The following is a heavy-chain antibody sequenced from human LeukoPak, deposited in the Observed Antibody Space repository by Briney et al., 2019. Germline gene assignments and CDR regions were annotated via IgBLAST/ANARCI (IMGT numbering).Heavy chain of an antibody. D-gene: IGHD6-19*01. CDR2: ISSSSSYI. Sequence: GGSLRLSCAASGFTFSSYSMNWVRQAPGKGLEWVSSISSSSSYIYYADSVKGRFTISRDSAKNSLYLQMNSLRAEDTAVYYCARADKVGYSSGWYADWGQGTLVTVSS. CDR3: ARADKVGYSSGWYAD. CDR1: GFTFSSYS. V-gene: IGHV3-21*01. J-gene: IGHJ4*02.